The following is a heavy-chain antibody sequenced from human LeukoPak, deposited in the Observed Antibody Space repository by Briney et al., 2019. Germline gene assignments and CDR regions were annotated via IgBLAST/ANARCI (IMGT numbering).Heavy chain of an antibody. Sequence: GGSPRLSCAASGFIFSNYAMHWVRQAPGKGLEWVALISSDGSKTYHADSVKGRFSISRDNSRNTLYLQLNSLRAEDTSVYYCARDSTYWYDSGSSGPHYFDYWGQGTLVTVSS. CDR3: ARDSTYWYDSGSSGPHYFDY. CDR2: ISSDGSKT. D-gene: IGHD3-10*01. J-gene: IGHJ4*02. CDR1: GFIFSNYA. V-gene: IGHV3-30*01.